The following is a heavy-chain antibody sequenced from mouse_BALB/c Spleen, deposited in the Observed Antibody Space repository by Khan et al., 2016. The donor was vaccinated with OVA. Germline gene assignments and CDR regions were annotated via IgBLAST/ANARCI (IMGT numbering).Heavy chain of an antibody. Sequence: QVQLKESGPGLVAPSQSLSITCTISGFSLTNYGVHWVRQPPGKGLEWLVVIWNDGNTAYNSALKSRLTISTENSKSQVILKMNSLQTDDTAMYFCDRQPYYHYNIMDYWGQGTSVTVSS. D-gene: IGHD2-10*01. CDR3: DRQPYYHYNIMDY. CDR1: GFSLTNYG. V-gene: IGHV2-6-1*01. CDR2: IWNDGNT. J-gene: IGHJ4*01.